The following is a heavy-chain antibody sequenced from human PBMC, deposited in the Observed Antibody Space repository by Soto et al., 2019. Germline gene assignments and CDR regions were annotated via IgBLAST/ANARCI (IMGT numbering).Heavy chain of an antibody. CDR1: GDSISTVDYF. CDR3: ARGRYWIHGRCFTNWFDS. V-gene: IGHV4-30-4*01. D-gene: IGHD5-18*01. CDR2: VYKSATT. J-gene: IGHJ5*01. Sequence: SETLSLTCSVSGDSISTVDYFWAWIRQPPGQALEYIGYVYKSATTYYNPSFESRVAISLDTSKSQFSLNVTSVTAADTAVYFCARGRYWIHGRCFTNWFDSWGQGNLVTVSS.